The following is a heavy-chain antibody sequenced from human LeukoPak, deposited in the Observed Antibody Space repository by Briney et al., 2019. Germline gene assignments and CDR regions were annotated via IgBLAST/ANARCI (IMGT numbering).Heavy chain of an antibody. D-gene: IGHD2-15*01. CDR2: INPNSGGT. Sequence: ASVTVSFKASGYTFTGNYMNWVRQAPGQGLEWMGRINPNSGGTNYAQKFQGRVTMTRETSISTASIELSRLRSDDTAVYYCAYDLVVVAATPVWGQGTLVTVSS. V-gene: IGHV1-2*06. J-gene: IGHJ4*02. CDR1: GYTFTGNY. CDR3: AYDLVVVAATPV.